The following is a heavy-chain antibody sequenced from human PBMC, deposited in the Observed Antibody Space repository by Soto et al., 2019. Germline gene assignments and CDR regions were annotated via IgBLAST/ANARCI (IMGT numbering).Heavy chain of an antibody. CDR2: IYHSGST. CDR3: ARVNYYPSNFDY. D-gene: IGHD1-26*01. V-gene: IGHV4-30-2*01. CDR1: GGSISSGGYS. J-gene: IGHJ4*02. Sequence: SETLSLTCAVSGGSISSGGYSWSWIPQPPGKGLEWIGYIYHSGSTYYNPSLKSRVTISVDRSKNQFSLKLSSVTAADTAVYYCARVNYYPSNFDYRGQGTLITVSS.